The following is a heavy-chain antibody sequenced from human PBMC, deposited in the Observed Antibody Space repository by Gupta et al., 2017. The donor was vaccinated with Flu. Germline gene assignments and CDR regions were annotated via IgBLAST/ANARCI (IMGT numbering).Heavy chain of an antibody. Sequence: QAPGKGLEWVSYISSSGRTIYYADSVKGRFAISRDNAKNSLYLQVNSLRAEDTAVYYCARGGGISDYYYMDVWGKGTTVTVSS. CDR3: ARGGGISDYYYMDV. V-gene: IGHV3-48*03. D-gene: IGHD3-3*01. CDR2: ISSSGRTI. J-gene: IGHJ6*03.